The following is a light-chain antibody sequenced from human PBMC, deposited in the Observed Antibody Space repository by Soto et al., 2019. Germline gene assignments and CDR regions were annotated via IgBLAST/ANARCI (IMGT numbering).Light chain of an antibody. V-gene: IGKV3-15*01. CDR1: QSIGDN. CDR3: QQYDNWPRT. Sequence: EIVMTQSPATLAVSPGERATLSCRASQSIGDNVAWYQQKRGQAPRLLLYDRGTRATDVPARFSAGGSETEFTLTISSLQSEDFAVYYCQQYDNWPRTFGQGTKVDIK. CDR2: DRG. J-gene: IGKJ1*01.